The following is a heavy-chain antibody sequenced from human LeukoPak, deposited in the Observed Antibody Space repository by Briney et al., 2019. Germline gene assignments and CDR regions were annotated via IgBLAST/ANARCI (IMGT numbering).Heavy chain of an antibody. CDR2: ISSSSSCI. J-gene: IGHJ4*02. V-gene: IGHV3-21*01. D-gene: IGHD3-3*01. CDR3: ARDSRRDFWSGYYTGIGDFDY. Sequence: GGSLRLAWAASGFTFSSYSMNWVRQAPGKGLEWVSSISSSSSCIYYADSVEGRFTISRDNAKNSLYLQMNSPRAEDTAVYYCARDSRRDFWSGYYTGIGDFDYWGQGTLVTVSS. CDR1: GFTFSSYS.